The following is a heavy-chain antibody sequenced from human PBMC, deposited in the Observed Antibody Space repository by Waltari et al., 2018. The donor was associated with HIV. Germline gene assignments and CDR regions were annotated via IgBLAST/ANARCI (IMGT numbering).Heavy chain of an antibody. V-gene: IGHV4-61*02. CDR1: GGPISSGYYY. D-gene: IGHD3-10*01. CDR3: ARALDYYESGSFPWWFFDL. J-gene: IGHJ2*01. CDR2: VYTSGST. Sequence: QVQLRESGPGLVKPSQTLSLTCTVPGGPISSGYYYWSWIRQPAGKGLEWIGRVYTSGSTNYNPSLKSRVTISVDTSNNQFSLKLSSVTAADTAVYYCARALDYYESGSFPWWFFDLWGRGTLVTVTS.